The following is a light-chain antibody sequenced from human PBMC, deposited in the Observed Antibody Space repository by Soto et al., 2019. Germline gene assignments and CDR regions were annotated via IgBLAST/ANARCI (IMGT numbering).Light chain of an antibody. CDR2: GAS. Sequence: EKVMTQSPATLSVSPGERATLSCRASQSVSSNLAWYQQKPGQAPRLLIYGASTRATGIPDRFSGSGSGTDFTLTISRLEPEDFAVYYCHQYGTSVGTFGQGTKVDIK. CDR1: QSVSSN. J-gene: IGKJ1*01. V-gene: IGKV3-20*01. CDR3: HQYGTSVGT.